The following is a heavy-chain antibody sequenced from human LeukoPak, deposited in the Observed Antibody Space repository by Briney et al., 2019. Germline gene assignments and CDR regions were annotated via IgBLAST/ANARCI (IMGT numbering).Heavy chain of an antibody. V-gene: IGHV4-34*01. CDR3: ARAMSEDIVVVPAYYFDY. J-gene: IGHJ4*02. CDR2: ISHSGST. Sequence: SETLSLTCAVYGGSFSGYYWSWIRQPPGKGLEWIGEISHSGSTNYNPSLKSRVTISVDTSKNQFSLKLSSVTAADTAVYYCARAMSEDIVVVPAYYFDYWGQGTLVTVSS. CDR1: GGSFSGYY. D-gene: IGHD2-2*01.